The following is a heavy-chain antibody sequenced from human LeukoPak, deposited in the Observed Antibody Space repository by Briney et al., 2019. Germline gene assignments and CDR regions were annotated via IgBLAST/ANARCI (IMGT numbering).Heavy chain of an antibody. D-gene: IGHD3-22*01. Sequence: SETVSLTCAVYGGSLNGYYWSWIRQSPGKGLEWLGEIDHRGATKYNASLESRVTISLDTPFNQFSLELTSVTAADTAIYYCARGSSYGASGYPYFDHWGQGTLVPVS. CDR1: GGSLNGYY. J-gene: IGHJ4*02. CDR2: IDHRGAT. V-gene: IGHV4-34*01. CDR3: ARGSSYGASGYPYFDH.